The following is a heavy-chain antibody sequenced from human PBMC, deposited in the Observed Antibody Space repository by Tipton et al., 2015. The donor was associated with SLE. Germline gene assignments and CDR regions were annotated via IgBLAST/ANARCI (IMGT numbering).Heavy chain of an antibody. CDR2: INHSGST. D-gene: IGHD2-15*01. V-gene: IGHV4-34*01. Sequence: TLSLTCAVYGGSFSGYYWSWIRQPPGKGLEWIGEINHSGSTNYNPSLKSRVAISVDTSKNQFSLKLSPVTAADTAVYYCATQDRWVRDGGAFDIWGQGTMVTVSS. CDR3: ATQDRWVRDGGAFDI. CDR1: GGSFSGYY. J-gene: IGHJ3*02.